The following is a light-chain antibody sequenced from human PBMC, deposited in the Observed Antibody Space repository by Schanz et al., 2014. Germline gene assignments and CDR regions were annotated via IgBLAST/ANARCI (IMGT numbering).Light chain of an antibody. CDR2: DVN. Sequence: QSALTQPASVSGSPGQSITISCTGTSSDVGGYNYVSWYQQNPGKAPKFIIYDVNNRPSGVSNRFSGSKSGNTASLTISGLQAEDESDYYCCSYAGSRWVFGGGTKLTVL. V-gene: IGLV2-14*01. J-gene: IGLJ3*02. CDR1: SSDVGGYNY. CDR3: CSYAGSRWV.